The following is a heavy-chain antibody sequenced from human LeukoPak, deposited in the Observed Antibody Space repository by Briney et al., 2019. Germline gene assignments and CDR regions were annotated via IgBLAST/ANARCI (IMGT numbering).Heavy chain of an antibody. Sequence: GGSLRLSCAASGFIFTDYGMHWVRQASGKGLEWVASVRYDGSETESADSVKGRFTISRDNSKNTLYLQMNSLRAEDTAVYYCAKEGTSSVPSDSDYWGQGILVTVSS. CDR3: AKEGTSSVPSDSDY. CDR2: VRYDGSET. CDR1: GFIFTDYG. V-gene: IGHV3-30*02. J-gene: IGHJ4*02. D-gene: IGHD1-1*01.